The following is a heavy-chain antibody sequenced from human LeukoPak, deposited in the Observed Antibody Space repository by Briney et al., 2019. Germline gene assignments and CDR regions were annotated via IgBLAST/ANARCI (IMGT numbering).Heavy chain of an antibody. J-gene: IGHJ4*02. CDR1: GESLSKYY. CDR2: INHRGST. Sequence: SETLSLTCAVYGESLSKYYWTWIRQSPGKGLEWIGEINHRGSTNLNPSLKSRVALSVDTSKHQFSLKPTSVTAADAAVYYCASPVGSTDYWGQGTLVTVSS. CDR3: ASPVGSTDY. V-gene: IGHV4-34*01. D-gene: IGHD1-26*01.